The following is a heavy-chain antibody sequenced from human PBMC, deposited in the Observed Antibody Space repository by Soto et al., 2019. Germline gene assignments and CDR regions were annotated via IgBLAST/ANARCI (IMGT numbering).Heavy chain of an antibody. V-gene: IGHV4-39*01. CDR2: SYYSGTT. Sequence: NLSLTCTVSGAYISVHSYYWTWIRQPPGKGLEWIGSSYYSGTTYFNPSLKSRATRHVDTSKNQFSLRLSPLPAADTAIYYRTRRYNRNDNYFDPWGPGALVT. CDR1: GAYISVHSYY. J-gene: IGHJ5*02. D-gene: IGHD3-9*01. CDR3: TRRYNRNDNYFDP.